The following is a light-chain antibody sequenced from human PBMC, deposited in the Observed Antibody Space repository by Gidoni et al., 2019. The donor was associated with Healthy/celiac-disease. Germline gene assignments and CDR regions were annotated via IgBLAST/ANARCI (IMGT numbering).Light chain of an antibody. CDR1: QSVSSSD. Sequence: EIVLTQSPGTLSLSPGERATLSCRASQSVSSSDLAWYQQKPGQAPRLLIYGASSRAPGIPGRFSGSGSGTDFTLTISRLEPEDFAVYYCQQYGSSPGTFXQXTKLEIK. CDR2: GAS. CDR3: QQYGSSPGT. J-gene: IGKJ2*01. V-gene: IGKV3-20*01.